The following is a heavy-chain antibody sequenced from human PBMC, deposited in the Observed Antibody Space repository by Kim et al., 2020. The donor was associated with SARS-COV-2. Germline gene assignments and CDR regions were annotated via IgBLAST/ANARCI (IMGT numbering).Heavy chain of an antibody. CDR1: GGSFSGYY. CDR2: INHSGST. J-gene: IGHJ4*02. V-gene: IGHV4-34*01. CDR3: ARGPPFLYDYVWGSYRWGRYFDY. D-gene: IGHD3-16*02. Sequence: SETLSLTCAVYGGSFSGYYWSWIRQPQGKGLEWIGEINHSGSTNYNPSLKSRVTISVDTSKNQFSLKLSSVTAADTAVYYCARGPPFLYDYVWGSYRWGRYFDYWGQGTLVTVSS.